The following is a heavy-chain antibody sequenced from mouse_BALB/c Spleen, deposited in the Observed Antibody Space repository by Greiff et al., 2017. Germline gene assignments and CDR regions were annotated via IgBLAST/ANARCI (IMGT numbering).Heavy chain of an antibody. CDR2: ISSGSSTI. V-gene: IGHV5-17*02. D-gene: IGHD1-1*01. Sequence: EVQVVESGGGLVQPGGSRKLSCAASGFTFSSFGMHWVRQAPEKGLEWVAYISSGSSTIYYADTVKGRFTISRDNPKNTLFLQMTSLRSEDTAMYYCARERDTVFDYWGQGTTLTVSS. CDR3: ARERDTVFDY. CDR1: GFTFSSFG. J-gene: IGHJ2*01.